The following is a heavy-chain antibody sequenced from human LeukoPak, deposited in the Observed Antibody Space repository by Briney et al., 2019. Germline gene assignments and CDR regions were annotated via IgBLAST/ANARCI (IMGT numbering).Heavy chain of an antibody. V-gene: IGHV3-30-3*01. D-gene: IGHD2-2*01. J-gene: IGHJ4*02. CDR3: ARDKSLSCSSTSCLAPTDY. Sequence: GGSLRLSCAASGFTFSSYAMHWVRQAPGKGLEWVAVISYDGSNKYHADSVKGRFTISRDNSKNTLYLQMNSLRAEDTAVYYCARDKSLSCSSTSCLAPTDYWGQGTLVTVSS. CDR2: ISYDGSNK. CDR1: GFTFSSYA.